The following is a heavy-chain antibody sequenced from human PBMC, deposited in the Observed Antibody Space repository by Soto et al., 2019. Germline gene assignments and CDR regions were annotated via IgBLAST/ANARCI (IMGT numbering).Heavy chain of an antibody. CDR1: GYSVSSVGFP. J-gene: IGHJ4*02. CDR3: ARAPVGLDTISYFDY. Sequence: SETLSLTCNVSGYSVSSVGFPWAWLRRRPGKGLEWIGYIYNGGSTYYRPSLESRMHTSLDATRNHYSLRLTSVTAADTAVYFCARAPVGLDTISYFDYWGQGKLVTVSS. V-gene: IGHV4-30-2*05. D-gene: IGHD3-3*01. CDR2: IYNGGST.